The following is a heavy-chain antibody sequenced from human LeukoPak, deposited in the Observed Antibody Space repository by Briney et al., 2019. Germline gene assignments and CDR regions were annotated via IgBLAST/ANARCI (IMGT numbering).Heavy chain of an antibody. D-gene: IGHD1-7*01. J-gene: IGHJ4*02. V-gene: IGHV3-30*18. CDR3: AKDREGTTFDN. CDR1: GVTLSPYG. Sequence: PGMSLRLSCAASGVTLSPYGMHWVRQAPGKGLEWVAVISYEGGTQHYADSVKGRFTISRDNSKNTVYLQMNSLRAEDTAVYYCAKDREGTTFDNWGQGTLVTVSS. CDR2: ISYEGGTQ.